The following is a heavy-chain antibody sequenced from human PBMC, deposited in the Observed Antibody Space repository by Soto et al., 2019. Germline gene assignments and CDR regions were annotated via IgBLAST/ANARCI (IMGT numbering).Heavy chain of an antibody. J-gene: IGHJ5*02. V-gene: IGHV3-15*07. CDR1: GFTFGDAC. Sequence: EVQLVESGGGWVKPGGSLTLSCVASGFTFGDACMNWVRQAAGKGLEWVGHVKTKSEGETTDYAAPVKGRFTIWSDDSTNTLFLQMNSLKSEDTGKYFCTILGPSWGQGTQVTVSS. CDR2: VKTKSEGETT. CDR3: TILGPS. D-gene: IGHD3-3*01.